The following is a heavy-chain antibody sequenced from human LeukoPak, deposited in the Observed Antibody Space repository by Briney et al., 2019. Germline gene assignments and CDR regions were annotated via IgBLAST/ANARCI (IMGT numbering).Heavy chain of an antibody. CDR2: IRCDGSNK. D-gene: IGHD3-3*01. J-gene: IGHJ4*02. Sequence: PGGSLRLSCAASGFTFSSYGMHWVRQAPGKGLEWVAFIRCDGSNKYYADSVKGRFTISRDNSKNTLYLQMNSLRAEDTAVYYCAKDRSRILEWTSFDYWGQGTLVTVSS. V-gene: IGHV3-30*02. CDR1: GFTFSSYG. CDR3: AKDRSRILEWTSFDY.